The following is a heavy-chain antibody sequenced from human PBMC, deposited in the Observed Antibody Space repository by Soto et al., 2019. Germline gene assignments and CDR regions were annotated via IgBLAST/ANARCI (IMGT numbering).Heavy chain of an antibody. J-gene: IGHJ6*02. CDR1: GDSVSSNSAA. Sequence: SQTLSPTCAISGDSVSSNSAAWNWIRQSPSRGLEWLGRTYYRSKWYNDYAVSVKSRITINPDTSKNQFSLQLNSVTPEDTAVYYCERDRVGMAPYYYYGMYVGGQGTTVTAPS. CDR3: ERDRVGMAPYYYYGMYV. V-gene: IGHV6-1*01. D-gene: IGHD3-10*01. CDR2: TYYRSKWYN.